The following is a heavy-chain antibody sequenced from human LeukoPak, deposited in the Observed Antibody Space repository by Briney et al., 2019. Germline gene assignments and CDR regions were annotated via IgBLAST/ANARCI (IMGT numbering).Heavy chain of an antibody. CDR2: IIPIFGTA. CDR3: ARDITGRNPHYFFF. J-gene: IGHJ4*02. Sequence: SVKVSCKASGGTFSSYAISWVRQAPGQGLEWMGGIIPIFGTANYAQKFQGRVTITTDESTSTAYMELSSLRSEDTAMYFCARDITGRNPHYFFFWGQGTLVTVSS. V-gene: IGHV1-69*05. CDR1: GGTFSSYA. D-gene: IGHD3-10*01.